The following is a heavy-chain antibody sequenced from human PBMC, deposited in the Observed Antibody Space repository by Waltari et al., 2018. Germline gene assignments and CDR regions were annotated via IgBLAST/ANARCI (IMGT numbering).Heavy chain of an antibody. CDR1: GGSISRTRYY. CDR3: ARPCCVGGAALLSLDY. V-gene: IGHV4-39*01. Sequence: QLQLQESGPGLVRPSETLSLTCTVSGGSISRTRYYWGGIRQHPGKGLEWIGSMSYGGSTYYTPSLKSRVTISVDTSKNQFSLKLSSVTAADTAVYYCARPCCVGGAALLSLDYWGQGSLVTVSS. D-gene: IGHD3-16*01. J-gene: IGHJ4*02. CDR2: MSYGGST.